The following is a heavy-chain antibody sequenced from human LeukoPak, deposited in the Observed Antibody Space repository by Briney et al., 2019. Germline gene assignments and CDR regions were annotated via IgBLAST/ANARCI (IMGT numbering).Heavy chain of an antibody. J-gene: IGHJ4*02. Sequence: GGSLRLSCTTSGFNFRAYWMGWVRQAPGKGLEWVSAISGSGGSTYYADSVKGRFTISRDNSKNTLYLQMNSLRAEDTAVYYCAKAAWTQIVVGATSTWSGRDYFDYWGQGTLVTVSS. V-gene: IGHV3-23*01. CDR3: AKAAWTQIVVGATSTWSGRDYFDY. D-gene: IGHD1-26*01. CDR1: GFNFRAYW. CDR2: ISGSGGST.